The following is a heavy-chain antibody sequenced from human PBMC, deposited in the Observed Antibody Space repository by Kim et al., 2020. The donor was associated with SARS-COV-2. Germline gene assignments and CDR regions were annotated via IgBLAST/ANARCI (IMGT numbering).Heavy chain of an antibody. V-gene: IGHV3-7*01. J-gene: IGHJ4*02. CDR3: VRLSRSKPAAE. CDR2: IRPDGSEK. D-gene: IGHD6-25*01. Sequence: GGSLRLSCAASGFTFSTYWMSWVRQVPGKGLEWVAIIRPDGSEKQYVDSVKGRFTMSRDNAKNSLYLQMNSLRDEDTAVYYCVRLSRSKPAAEWGQGTL. CDR1: GFTFSTYW.